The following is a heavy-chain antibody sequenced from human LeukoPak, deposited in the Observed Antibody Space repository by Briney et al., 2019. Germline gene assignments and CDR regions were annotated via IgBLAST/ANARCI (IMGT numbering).Heavy chain of an antibody. CDR1: GFSFSTYA. CDR2: IRGSGAST. V-gene: IGHV3-23*01. J-gene: IGHJ4*02. D-gene: IGHD3-22*01. Sequence: GGSLRLSCAASGFSFSTYAMSWVRQAPGQVLQWVSGIRGSGASTYYADSVKGRFTISRDNSKNTLYLQMNSLRAEDTAIYYCAKSKNYYGPFDYWGQGTLVTVSS. CDR3: AKSKNYYGPFDY.